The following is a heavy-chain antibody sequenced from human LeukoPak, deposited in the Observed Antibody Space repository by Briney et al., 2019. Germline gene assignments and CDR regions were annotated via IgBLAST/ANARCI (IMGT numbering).Heavy chain of an antibody. J-gene: IGHJ3*02. V-gene: IGHV4-59*01. CDR3: AGARYVNSFYAFDI. D-gene: IGHD3-9*01. CDR2: LSKSGNT. Sequence: SETLSLTCTVSGGSISSYYWSWIRLPPGKGLEWIGYLSKSGNTNYSPSLKSRVTIFGDTSKNQFFLKLSSVTAAGTAVYYCAGARYVNSFYAFDIWGQGTLVTVSS. CDR1: GGSISSYY.